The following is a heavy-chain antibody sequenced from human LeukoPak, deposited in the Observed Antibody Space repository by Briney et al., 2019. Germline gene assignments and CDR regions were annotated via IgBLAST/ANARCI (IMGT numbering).Heavy chain of an antibody. D-gene: IGHD4-23*01. CDR2: IIPIFGTA. CDR3: ARGWLAETTVVTPYNY. CDR1: GGTFSNYA. V-gene: IGHV1-69*13. Sequence: GASVKVSCKASGGTFSNYAINWVRPAPGQGLEWMGGIIPIFGTAHYSQKFQGRVTITAVDSMNTAYMELSSLRSDDTAVYYCARGWLAETTVVTPYNYWGQGTLVTVSS. J-gene: IGHJ4*02.